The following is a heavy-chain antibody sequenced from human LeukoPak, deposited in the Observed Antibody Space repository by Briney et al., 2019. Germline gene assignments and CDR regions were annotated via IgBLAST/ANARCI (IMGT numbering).Heavy chain of an antibody. V-gene: IGHV1-8*01. Sequence: ASVKVSCKASGYTFTSYDIHWVRQATGQGLEWMGWMNPNSGNTGYAQKFQGRVTMTRNTSISTAYMELSSLRSEDTAVYYCARPRGIVVVPAAMSYYGMDVWGQGTTVTVSS. CDR1: GYTFTSYD. J-gene: IGHJ6*02. D-gene: IGHD2-2*01. CDR3: ARPRGIVVVPAAMSYYGMDV. CDR2: MNPNSGNT.